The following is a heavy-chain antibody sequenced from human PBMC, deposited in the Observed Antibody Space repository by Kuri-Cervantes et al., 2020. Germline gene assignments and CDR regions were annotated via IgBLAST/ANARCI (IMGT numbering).Heavy chain of an antibody. Sequence: GGSLRLSCAASGFKFSCYDLHWVRQAPGKGLEGVAFLRYHGSNIYYVDSVKGRFTISRDISKNTLYLQLDGLRGDDTAVYYCAKADEDFYDTSGNLDYWGQGTPVTVSS. V-gene: IGHV3-30*02. CDR1: GFKFSCYD. D-gene: IGHD3-22*01. CDR2: LRYHGSNI. J-gene: IGHJ4*02. CDR3: AKADEDFYDTSGNLDY.